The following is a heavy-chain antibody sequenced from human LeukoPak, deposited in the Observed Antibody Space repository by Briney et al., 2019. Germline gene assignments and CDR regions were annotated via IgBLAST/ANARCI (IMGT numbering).Heavy chain of an antibody. D-gene: IGHD3-10*01. CDR3: AKDRPGAILWFDI. J-gene: IGHJ3*02. CDR1: GFTFSSYG. Sequence: GGSLRLSCEASGFTFSSYGMSWVRQAPGKGLEWVSGITGSGGSTYYADSVKGRFTISRDKSKNTLYLQMNSLRAEDTAVYYCAKDRPGAILWFDIWGQGTMVTVSS. CDR2: ITGSGGST. V-gene: IGHV3-23*01.